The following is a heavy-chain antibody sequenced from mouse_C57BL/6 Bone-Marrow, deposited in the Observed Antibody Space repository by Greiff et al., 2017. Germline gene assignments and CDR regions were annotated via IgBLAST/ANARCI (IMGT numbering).Heavy chain of an antibody. J-gene: IGHJ3*01. V-gene: IGHV14-1*01. CDR1: GFNIKDYY. Sequence: EVQVVESGAELVRPGASVQLSCTASGFNIKDYYMHWVKQRPEQGLEWIGRIDPEDGDTEYDTKFQGKATMTADPASTTAYLQHSSLTSEDTAVYYCTTCYSNYGAYWGQGTLVTVSA. D-gene: IGHD2-5*01. CDR3: TTCYSNYGAY. CDR2: IDPEDGDT.